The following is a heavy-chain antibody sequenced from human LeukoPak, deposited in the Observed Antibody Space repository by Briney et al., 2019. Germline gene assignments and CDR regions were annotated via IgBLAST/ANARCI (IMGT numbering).Heavy chain of an antibody. CDR2: IGGDGDIT. CDR1: GFTFGDFA. V-gene: IGHV3-43*02. D-gene: IGHD2-8*01. CDR3: ARDLNFDVNGHDYYFGY. J-gene: IGHJ4*02. Sequence: AGGSLRLSCTPSGFTFGDFAMHWVRHAPGKGLEWVSLIGGDGDITYYADSVRGRFTISRDNSGNSLFLQMNSLKTDDTAFYYCARDLNFDVNGHDYYFGYWGQGALVTVSS.